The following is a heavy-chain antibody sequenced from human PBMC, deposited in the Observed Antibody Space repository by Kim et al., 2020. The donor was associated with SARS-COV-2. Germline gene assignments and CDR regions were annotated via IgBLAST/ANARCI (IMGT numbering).Heavy chain of an antibody. CDR2: VYYSGST. J-gene: IGHJ4*02. CDR3: ARRDSRGYYSQ. CDR1: DGSINNYY. D-gene: IGHD3-22*01. V-gene: IGHV4-59*01. Sequence: SETLSLTCTVSDGSINNYYWSWFRQPPGEGLEWIGYVYYSGSTNYNPSLRSRLTISVDTSKNQFSLKLSSVTPADTAVYYCARRDSRGYYSQWGQETLVTVSS.